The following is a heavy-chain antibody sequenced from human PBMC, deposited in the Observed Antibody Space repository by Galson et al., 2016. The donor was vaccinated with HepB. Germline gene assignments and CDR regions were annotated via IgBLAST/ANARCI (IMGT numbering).Heavy chain of an antibody. J-gene: IGHJ4*02. CDR2: TYYRPKWSN. D-gene: IGHD6-6*01. Sequence: CAISGDSVSTNSAAWSWIRQSPSRGLEWLGRTYYRPKWSNDYAVSVKGRISINSDTSKNQFSLQLNSVTPEDTAVYYCAHKAARGFDSWGQGTLVTVSS. V-gene: IGHV6-1*01. CDR1: GDSVSTNSAA. CDR3: AHKAARGFDS.